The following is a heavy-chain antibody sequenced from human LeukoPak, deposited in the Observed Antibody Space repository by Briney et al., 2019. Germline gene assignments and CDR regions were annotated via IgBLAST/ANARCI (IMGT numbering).Heavy chain of an antibody. D-gene: IGHD3-22*01. J-gene: IGHJ4*02. CDR1: GFTFSSYG. Sequence: GGSLRHSCAASGFTFSSYGMHWVRQAPGKGLEWVAVISYDGSNKYYADSVKGRFTISRDNSKNTLYLQMNSLRAEDTAVYYCAKDRIVVVITTVDYWGQGTLVTVSS. V-gene: IGHV3-30*18. CDR3: AKDRIVVVITTVDY. CDR2: ISYDGSNK.